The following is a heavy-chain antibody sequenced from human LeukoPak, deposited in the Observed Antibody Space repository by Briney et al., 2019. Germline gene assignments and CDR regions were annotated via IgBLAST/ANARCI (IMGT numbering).Heavy chain of an antibody. V-gene: IGHV4-61*01. Sequence: PSETLSLTCTVSGGSISSSSYYWSWIRQPPGKGLEWIGYIYYSGSTNYNPSLKSRVTISVDTSKNQFSLKLSSVTAADTAVYYCASGIAVAGTRGDYWGQGTLVTVSS. D-gene: IGHD6-19*01. J-gene: IGHJ4*02. CDR2: IYYSGST. CDR3: ASGIAVAGTRGDY. CDR1: GGSISSSSYY.